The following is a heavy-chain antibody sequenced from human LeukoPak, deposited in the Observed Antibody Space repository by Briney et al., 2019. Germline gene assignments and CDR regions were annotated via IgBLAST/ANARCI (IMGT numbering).Heavy chain of an antibody. CDR2: IKSQTDGGTT. V-gene: IGHV3-15*01. CDR1: GFTFSNAW. J-gene: IGHJ4*02. Sequence: GGSLRLSCAASGFTFSNAWMSWVRQAPGKGLEWVGRIKSQTDGGTTDYAAPVKGRFTISRDDSKNTLYLQMNSLKTEDTAVYYCTTYYASTAWIDYWGQGTLVIVPP. CDR3: TTYYASTAWIDY. D-gene: IGHD2-2*01.